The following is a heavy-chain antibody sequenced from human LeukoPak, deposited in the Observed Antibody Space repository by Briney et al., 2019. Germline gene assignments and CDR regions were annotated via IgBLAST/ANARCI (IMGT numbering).Heavy chain of an antibody. CDR1: GGTFSSYA. CDR3: ARSLEGRIAAAGTLY. V-gene: IGHV1-69*01. Sequence: ASVKVSCKASGGTFSSYAISWVRQAPGQGLEWMGGIIPIFGTANYAQKFQGRVTITADESTSTAYMELSSLRSEDTAVYYCARSLEGRIAAAGTLYWGQGTLVTVSS. J-gene: IGHJ4*02. CDR2: IIPIFGTA. D-gene: IGHD6-13*01.